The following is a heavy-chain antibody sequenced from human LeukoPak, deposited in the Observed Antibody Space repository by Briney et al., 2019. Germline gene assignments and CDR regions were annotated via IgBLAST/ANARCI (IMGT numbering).Heavy chain of an antibody. J-gene: IGHJ4*02. V-gene: IGHV1-69*04. CDR2: IIPILGIA. D-gene: IGHD1-14*01. CDR3: ARAGRNFDKEAIDY. Sequence: SVKVSCNASGGTFSSYAISWVRQAPGQGLEWMGRIIPILGIANYAQKFQGRVTITADKSTSTAFMELSSLRSEDTAVYYCARAGRNFDKEAIDYWGQGTLVTVSS. CDR1: GGTFSSYA.